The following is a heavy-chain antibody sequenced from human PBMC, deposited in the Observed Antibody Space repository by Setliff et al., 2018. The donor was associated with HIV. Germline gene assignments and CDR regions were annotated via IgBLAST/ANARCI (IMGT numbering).Heavy chain of an antibody. V-gene: IGHV1-18*01. CDR1: GYTFTSYG. CDR2: INSFNAIT. D-gene: IGHD3-9*01. J-gene: IGHJ5*02. Sequence: ASVKVSCKASGYTFTSYGISWVRQAPGQGLEWMGWINSFNAITNYAQKFQGRVTMTTETSTSTAYMELRSLRSDDTAVYYCARDLRGYNDWFDPWGQGTLVTVSS. CDR3: ARDLRGYNDWFDP.